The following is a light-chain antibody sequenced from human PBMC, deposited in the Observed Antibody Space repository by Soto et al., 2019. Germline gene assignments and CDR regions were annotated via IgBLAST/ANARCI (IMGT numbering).Light chain of an antibody. Sequence: IVMTQSPATLSVSPGERATLSCRASQSVSSNLAWYQQKPGQDPRLLIYGASTMATVIPARFSGSGSGTEFTLTISSLQSEDFAVYYCQQYNNWPLTFGGGNMVEIK. CDR3: QQYNNWPLT. J-gene: IGKJ4*01. V-gene: IGKV3-15*01. CDR1: QSVSSN. CDR2: GAS.